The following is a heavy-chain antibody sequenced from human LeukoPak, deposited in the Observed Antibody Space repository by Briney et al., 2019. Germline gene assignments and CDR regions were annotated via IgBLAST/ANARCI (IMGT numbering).Heavy chain of an antibody. CDR1: GYTFTGYY. D-gene: IGHD3-10*01. CDR3: ARVIGFGELSLGH. CDR2: INPNINGT. J-gene: IGHJ4*02. V-gene: IGHV1-2*02. Sequence: GASVKVSCKASGYTFTGYYIHWVRQAPGQGLEWMGWINPNINGTNYAQKFQGRVTMTGDTSISTAYMELSRLRSDDTAVYFCARVIGFGELSLGHWGQGTLVTVSS.